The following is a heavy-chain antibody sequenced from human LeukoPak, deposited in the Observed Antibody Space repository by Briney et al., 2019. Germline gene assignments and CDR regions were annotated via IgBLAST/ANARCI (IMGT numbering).Heavy chain of an antibody. Sequence: PSETLSLTCTVSGGSISSSSYYWGWIRQPPGKGLEWIGSIYYSGSTYYNPSLKSRVTISVDTSKNQFSLKLSSVTAADTAVYYCAREGDTYGPQVDYYFDYWGQGTLVTVSS. CDR3: AREGDTYGPQVDYYFDY. J-gene: IGHJ4*02. CDR2: IYYSGST. CDR1: GGSISSSSYY. D-gene: IGHD5-18*01. V-gene: IGHV4-39*07.